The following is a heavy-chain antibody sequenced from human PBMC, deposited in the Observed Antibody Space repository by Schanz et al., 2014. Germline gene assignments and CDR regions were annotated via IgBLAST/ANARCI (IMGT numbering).Heavy chain of an antibody. CDR3: AKDLAAVGVFDY. D-gene: IGHD6-13*01. V-gene: IGHV3-23*04. CDR2: ITTGGNT. J-gene: IGHJ4*02. CDR1: GFTFSTYA. Sequence: VQLVESGGGLVKPGGSLRLSCAASGFTFSTYAMSWARQTPGKGLEWVSSITTGGNTYYRDSVKGRFIVSRDNSKNTLDLQMNSLRAEDTAIYYCAKDLAAVGVFDYWGQGSLVTVSS.